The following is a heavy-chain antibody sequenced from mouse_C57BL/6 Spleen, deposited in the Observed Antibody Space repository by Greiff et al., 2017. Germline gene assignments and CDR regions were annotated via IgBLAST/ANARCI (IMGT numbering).Heavy chain of an antibody. CDR1: GFTFSSYA. CDR3: TRVTTVVASYCDY. D-gene: IGHD1-1*01. Sequence: EVMLVESGEGLVKPGGSLKLSCAASGFTFSSYAMSWVRQTPEKRLEWVAYISSGGDYIYYADTVKGRFTISRDNARNTLYLQLSSLKSEDTAMYYCTRVTTVVASYCDYWGQGTTLTVSS. V-gene: IGHV5-9-1*02. CDR2: ISSGGDYI. J-gene: IGHJ2*01.